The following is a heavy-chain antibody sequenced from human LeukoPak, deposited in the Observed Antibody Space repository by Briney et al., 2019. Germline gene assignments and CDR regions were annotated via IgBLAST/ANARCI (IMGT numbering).Heavy chain of an antibody. Sequence: GGTLRLSCAASGFTFSIYAMNWVRQAPGKGLEWVSSMSSIGSYINYAESLKGRFTISRDNAKSSLYLHMNCLRVEDPAVYTCARDFAYSIPAWGEGTLVIVSS. CDR3: ARDFAYSIPA. V-gene: IGHV3-21*06. CDR1: GFTFSIYA. D-gene: IGHD3-16*01. CDR2: MSSIGSYI. J-gene: IGHJ1*01.